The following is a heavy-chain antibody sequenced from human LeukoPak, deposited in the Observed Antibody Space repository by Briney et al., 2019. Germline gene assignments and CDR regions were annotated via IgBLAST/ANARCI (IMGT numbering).Heavy chain of an antibody. CDR3: ANDFDSSGYDFDY. CDR2: ISSSSSYI. Sequence: GGSLRLSCAASGFTFSSYSMNWVRQAPGKGLEWVSSISSSSSYIYYADSVKGRFTISRDNAKNSLYLQMNSLRAEDTAVYYCANDFDSSGYDFDYWGQGTLVTVSS. J-gene: IGHJ4*02. CDR1: GFTFSSYS. D-gene: IGHD3-22*01. V-gene: IGHV3-21*01.